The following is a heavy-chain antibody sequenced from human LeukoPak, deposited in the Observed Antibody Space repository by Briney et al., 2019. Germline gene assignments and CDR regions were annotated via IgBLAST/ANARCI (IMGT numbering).Heavy chain of an antibody. J-gene: IGHJ5*02. V-gene: IGHV1-69*04. Sequence: SVKVSCKASGGTFSSYTISWVRQAPGQGLEWMGRIIPILGIANYAQKFQGRVTITADKSTSTAYMELSSLRSEDTAVYYCARDSNIVVVPAAIRDGSVGGERYDPWGQGTLVTVSS. D-gene: IGHD2-2*02. CDR3: ARDSNIVVVPAAIRDGSVGGERYDP. CDR1: GGTFSSYT. CDR2: IIPILGIA.